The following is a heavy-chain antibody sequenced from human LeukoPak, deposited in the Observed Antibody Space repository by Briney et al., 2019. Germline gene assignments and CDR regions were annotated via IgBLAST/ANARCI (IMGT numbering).Heavy chain of an antibody. CDR1: GGSISSSSYY. CDR3: ARRGFDY. Sequence: SETLSLTCTVSGGSISSSSYYWGWIRQPPGKGLEWIGSIYYSGSTYYNPSLKSRVTISVDTSKNQFSLKLSSVTAADTAVYHCARRGFDYWGQGTLVTVSS. CDR2: IYYSGST. J-gene: IGHJ4*02. V-gene: IGHV4-39*01.